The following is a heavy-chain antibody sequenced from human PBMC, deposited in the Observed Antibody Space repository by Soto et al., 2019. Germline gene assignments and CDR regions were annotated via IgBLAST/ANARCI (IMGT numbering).Heavy chain of an antibody. CDR2: ISGSGGST. J-gene: IGHJ4*02. Sequence: VGPLRLSCAASGFTFSSYAMSWVRQAPGKGLEWVSAISGSGGSTYYADSVKGRFTISRDNSKNTLYLQMNSLRAEDTAVYYCAKDMSRITMIVVVISPFDYWGQGTLVTVSS. CDR1: GFTFSSYA. V-gene: IGHV3-23*01. D-gene: IGHD3-22*01. CDR3: AKDMSRITMIVVVISPFDY.